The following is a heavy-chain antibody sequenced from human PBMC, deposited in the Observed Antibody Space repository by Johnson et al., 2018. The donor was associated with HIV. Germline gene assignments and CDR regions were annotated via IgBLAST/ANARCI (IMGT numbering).Heavy chain of an antibody. CDR2: ITNDGGTK. Sequence: QVQLVESGGGVVKPGGSLRLSCAASGLTFSDYGMRWIRQAPGKGLEWVAYITNDGGTKYYADSVKGRFTISRDIAKSSLHLQMNSLRAEDTAVYYCAREYSISSQRAFDIWGQGTMVTVSS. CDR1: GLTFSDYG. D-gene: IGHD6-6*01. V-gene: IGHV3-30*13. J-gene: IGHJ3*02. CDR3: AREYSISSQRAFDI.